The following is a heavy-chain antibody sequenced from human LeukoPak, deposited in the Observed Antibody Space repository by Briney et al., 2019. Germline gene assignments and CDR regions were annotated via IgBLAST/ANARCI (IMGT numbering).Heavy chain of an antibody. Sequence: ASVKVSCKASGYTFTGYYMHWVRQGPGQGLEWMGWINPNSGGTNYAQKFQGRVTMTRDTSISTAYTELSRLRSDDTAVYYCARDLYYYDSSGYPLPWGQGTLVTVSS. CDR3: ARDLYYYDSSGYPLP. CDR2: INPNSGGT. V-gene: IGHV1-2*02. CDR1: GYTFTGYY. D-gene: IGHD3-22*01. J-gene: IGHJ5*02.